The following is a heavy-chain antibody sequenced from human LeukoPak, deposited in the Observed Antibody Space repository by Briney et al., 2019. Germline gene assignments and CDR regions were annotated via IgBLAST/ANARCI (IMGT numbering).Heavy chain of an antibody. CDR3: VRPNGPTPFDY. Sequence: GRSLRLSCAASGFTFDDYAMHWVRQAPGKGLEWVSGISWNSGSIGYADSVKGRFTISRDNAKNSLYLQMNCLRAEDTAVYYCVRPNGPTPFDYWGQGTLVTVSS. J-gene: IGHJ4*02. CDR2: ISWNSGSI. CDR1: GFTFDDYA. V-gene: IGHV3-9*01.